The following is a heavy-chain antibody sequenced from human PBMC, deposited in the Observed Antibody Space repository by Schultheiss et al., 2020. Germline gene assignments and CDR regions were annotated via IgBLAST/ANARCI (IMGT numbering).Heavy chain of an antibody. CDR3: ARDRTGYDIVDY. CDR2: IYYSGST. D-gene: IGHD3/OR15-3a*01. CDR1: GGSISSGSYY. V-gene: IGHV4-61*10. Sequence: SETLSLTCTVSGGSISSGSYYWSWIRQPAGKGLEWIGYIYYSGSTNYNPSLKSRVTISVDTSKNQFSLKLSSVTAADTAVYYCARDRTGYDIVDYWGQGTLVTVSS. J-gene: IGHJ4*02.